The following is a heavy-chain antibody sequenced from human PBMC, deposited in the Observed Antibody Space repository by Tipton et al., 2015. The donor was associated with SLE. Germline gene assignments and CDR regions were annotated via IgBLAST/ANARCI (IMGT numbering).Heavy chain of an antibody. V-gene: IGHV4-39*07. CDR3: ARVVIIPRYFDY. D-gene: IGHD3-3*01. CDR1: SSYS. CDR2: IYYSGST. Sequence: SSYSMNWVRQAPGKGLEWIGSIYYSGSTYYNPSLKSRVTISVDTSKNQFSLKLSSVTAADTAVYYCARVVIIPRYFDYWGQGTLVTVSS. J-gene: IGHJ4*02.